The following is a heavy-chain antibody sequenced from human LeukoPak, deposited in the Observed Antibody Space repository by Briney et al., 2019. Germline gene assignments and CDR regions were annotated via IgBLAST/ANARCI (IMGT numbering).Heavy chain of an antibody. D-gene: IGHD6-13*01. V-gene: IGHV5-51*01. CDR1: GYIFASYW. CDR2: IHPNDAST. Sequence: GESLKISCKASGYIFASYWIGWVRQMSGKGLEWMAIIHPNDASTIYSPSFQGQVIISADKSISTAYLQWSTLKASDTAMYYCARAAAAGDYYYYGMDVWGQGTTVTVSS. J-gene: IGHJ6*02. CDR3: ARAAAAGDYYYYGMDV.